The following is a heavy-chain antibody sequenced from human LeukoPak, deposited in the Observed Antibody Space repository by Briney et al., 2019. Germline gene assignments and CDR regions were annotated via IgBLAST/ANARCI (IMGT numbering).Heavy chain of an antibody. CDR1: GFTFSDYG. V-gene: IGHV3-30*18. CDR3: AKGGVSDIGSWYGDYFDY. Sequence: QPGRSLRLSCEACGFTFSDYGMHWVRQAPGGGLEWVAVVSADGSNKQYADSVKCRFTISRDNSKNTLNLKLNSLRSEDTAVYYCAKGGVSDIGSWYGDYFDYWGQGTLVTVSS. CDR2: VSADGSNK. D-gene: IGHD6-13*01. J-gene: IGHJ4*02.